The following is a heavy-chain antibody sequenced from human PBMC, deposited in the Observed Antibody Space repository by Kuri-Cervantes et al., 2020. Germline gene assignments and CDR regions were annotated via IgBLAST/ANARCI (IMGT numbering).Heavy chain of an antibody. J-gene: IGHJ3*02. CDR1: GDSVSSNSAA. Sequence: SQTLSLTCAISGDSVSSNSAAWNWIRQSPSRGLEWLGRTYYRSKWYNDYAVSVKSRITINPDTSKNQFSLQLNSVTAADTAVYYCARHRSSGYSSDDAFDIWGQGTMVTVSS. D-gene: IGHD3-22*01. V-gene: IGHV6-1*01. CDR2: TYYRSKWYN. CDR3: ARHRSSGYSSDDAFDI.